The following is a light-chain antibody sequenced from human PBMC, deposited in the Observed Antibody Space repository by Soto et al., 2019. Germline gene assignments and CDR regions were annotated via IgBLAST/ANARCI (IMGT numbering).Light chain of an antibody. CDR3: QQGYSTPWT. Sequence: DIQITHSPSSLSASVLYRVTITCRASQSISSYLHWYQQKPGKAPKLLIYAASNLQSGVPSRFSASGSGTDFTLTLNSLQPEDFATYYCQQGYSTPWTFGQGTKVDNK. CDR1: QSISSY. V-gene: IGKV1-39*01. CDR2: AAS. J-gene: IGKJ1*01.